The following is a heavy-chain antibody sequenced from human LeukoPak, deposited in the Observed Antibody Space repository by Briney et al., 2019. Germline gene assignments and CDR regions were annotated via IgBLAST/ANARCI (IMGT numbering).Heavy chain of an antibody. J-gene: IGHJ4*02. CDR1: GFTFSSYG. D-gene: IGHD3-10*01. Sequence: GGSLRLSCAASGFTFSSYGMHWVRQAPGKGLEWVAFIRYDGSNKYYADSVKGRFTISRDNSKNTLYLQMNSLRAEDTAVYYCAKAAQITMVRGEGRPLDYWGQGTLVTVSS. CDR3: AKAAQITMVRGEGRPLDY. CDR2: IRYDGSNK. V-gene: IGHV3-30*02.